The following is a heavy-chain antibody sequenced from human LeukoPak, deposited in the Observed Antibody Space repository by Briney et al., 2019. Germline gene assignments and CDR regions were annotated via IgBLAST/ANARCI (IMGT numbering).Heavy chain of an antibody. CDR2: IIPILGIA. CDR1: AGTFSSYT. V-gene: IGHV1-69*04. CDR3: ARDDSSGSFDY. J-gene: IGHJ4*02. D-gene: IGHD3-22*01. Sequence: SVKVSCKASAGTFSSYTISWVRQAPGQGLEWMGRIIPILGIANYAQKFQGRVTITADKSTSTAYMELSSLRSEDTAVYYCARDDSSGSFDYWGQGTLVTVSS.